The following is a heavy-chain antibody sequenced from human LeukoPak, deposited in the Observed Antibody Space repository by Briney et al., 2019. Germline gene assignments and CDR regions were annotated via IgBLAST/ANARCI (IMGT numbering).Heavy chain of an antibody. J-gene: IGHJ6*03. CDR1: GFTFSGSA. V-gene: IGHV3-73*01. D-gene: IGHD6-6*01. CDR2: IRSKANSYAT. Sequence: PGGSLRLTCAASGFTFSGSAMHWVRQASGKGLEWVGRIRSKANSYATACAASVKGRFTISRDDSMNTAYLQMNSLKTEDTAVYYCGRAARPDGYYYYYMDVWGKGTTVTVS. CDR3: GRAARPDGYYYYYMDV.